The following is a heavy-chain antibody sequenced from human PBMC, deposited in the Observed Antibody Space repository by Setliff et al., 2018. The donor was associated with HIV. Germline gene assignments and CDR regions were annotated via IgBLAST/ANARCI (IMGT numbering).Heavy chain of an antibody. J-gene: IGHJ4*02. CDR3: ARGNIVVVTAYFDY. CDR2: ISRSVSTI. D-gene: IGHD2-21*02. Sequence: AGGSLRLSCAASGFTFSDCYMSWIRQAPGKGLEWVSYISRSVSTIYYADSVRGRFTISRDNAKNSLYLQMNSLRAEDTAVYYCARGNIVVVTAYFDYWGQGTLVTVSS. V-gene: IGHV3-11*01. CDR1: GFTFSDCY.